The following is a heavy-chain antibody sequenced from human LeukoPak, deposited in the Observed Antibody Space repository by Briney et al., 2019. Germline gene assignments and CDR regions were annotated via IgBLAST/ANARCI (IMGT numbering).Heavy chain of an antibody. CDR3: ASDRHGDYVWDY. D-gene: IGHD4-17*01. CDR1: GYSFTYW. V-gene: IGHV5-51*01. Sequence: GESLKISCKGSGYSFTYWIGWVRQMPGKGLEWMGIIYSGDSHTKYSPSFQGRVTISADKSISTAYLQWSSLEASDTAMYYCASDRHGDYVWDYWGQGTLVTVSS. J-gene: IGHJ4*02. CDR2: IYSGDSHT.